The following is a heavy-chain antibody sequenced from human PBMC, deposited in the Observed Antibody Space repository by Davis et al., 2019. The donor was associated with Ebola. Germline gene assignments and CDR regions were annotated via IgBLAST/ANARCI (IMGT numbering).Heavy chain of an antibody. CDR1: GFTFDFYA. Sequence: PGGSLRLSCVASGFTFDFYAMNWVRRAPGKGLEWVSSITTVAAGSTYYAESVRGRFTISRDNAKSSLYLQMNGLRDDDSGIYYCARDSAGGIKNAFDTWGQGTKVTVSS. CDR3: ARDSAGGIKNAFDT. J-gene: IGHJ3*02. V-gene: IGHV3-21*06. D-gene: IGHD3-16*01. CDR2: ITTVAAGST.